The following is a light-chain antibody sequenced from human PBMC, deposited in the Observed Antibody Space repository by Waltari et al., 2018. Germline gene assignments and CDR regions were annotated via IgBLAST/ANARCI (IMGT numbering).Light chain of an antibody. J-gene: IGKJ3*01. Sequence: EIVMTQSPVMPSVSPGERVTLSCRASQSVSSNLAWYQQRPGQAPRLLIYATSTRATGVPARFSGSGSGTEVSLTISSLQSEDLAVYYCQQYNIGATFGPGTKVDIK. CDR2: ATS. CDR3: QQYNIGAT. CDR1: QSVSSN. V-gene: IGKV3-15*01.